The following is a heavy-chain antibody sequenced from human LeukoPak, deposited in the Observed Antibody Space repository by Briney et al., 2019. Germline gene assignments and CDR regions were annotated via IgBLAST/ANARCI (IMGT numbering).Heavy chain of an antibody. D-gene: IGHD2-21*01. J-gene: IGHJ5*02. Sequence: ASVKVSCKASGYTFTVHYIHWVRQAPGQGLEWMGWINPNSGGTNYAQKFQGRVTMTRDTSISTAYMELSRLRSDDTAVYYCARDLAYTTGSWFDPWGQGTLVTVSS. CDR2: INPNSGGT. V-gene: IGHV1-2*02. CDR3: ARDLAYTTGSWFDP. CDR1: GYTFTVHY.